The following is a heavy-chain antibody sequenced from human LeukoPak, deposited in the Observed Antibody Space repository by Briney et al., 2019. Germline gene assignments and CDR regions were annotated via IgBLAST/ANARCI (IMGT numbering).Heavy chain of an antibody. V-gene: IGHV1-46*01. CDR3: ARVHKPQIRSDAFDI. CDR1: GYTFTSYY. Sequence: WASVKVSCKASGYTFTSYYMHWVRQAPGQGLEWMGIINPSGGSTSYAQKFQGRVTMTRDTSTSTVYMELSSLRSEDTAVYYCARVHKPQIRSDAFDIWGQGTMVTVSS. CDR2: INPSGGST. J-gene: IGHJ3*02. D-gene: IGHD5-18*01.